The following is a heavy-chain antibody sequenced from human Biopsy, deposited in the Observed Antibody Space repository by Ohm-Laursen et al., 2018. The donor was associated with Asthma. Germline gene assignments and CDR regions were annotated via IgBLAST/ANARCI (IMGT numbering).Heavy chain of an antibody. CDR3: ARKAGSCISRTCYSLDF. V-gene: IGHV1-69*01. CDR1: GGTFNTYV. D-gene: IGHD2-2*01. J-gene: IGHJ4*02. Sequence: SSVKVSCKSLGGTFNTYVISWVRQAPGQGLEWMGGINSVFGTTTYPQKFQDRVTITADDSTGTVYMELSSLRSEDTAVYYCARKAGSCISRTCYSLDFWGQGTLVTVSS. CDR2: INSVFGTT.